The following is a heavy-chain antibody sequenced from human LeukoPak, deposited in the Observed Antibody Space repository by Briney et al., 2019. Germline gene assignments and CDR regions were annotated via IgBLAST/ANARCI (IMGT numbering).Heavy chain of an antibody. J-gene: IGHJ5*01. CDR1: GFTFSSCA. Sequence: GGSLRLSCAASGFTFSSCAMTWVRQAPGKGLEWVSTISGSGGVTYYAESGKGRFTISRDNSNNTLYLQMNSLRAEDTAVYYCARVRRQVGSRWFDSWGQGILVTVSS. CDR2: ISGSGGVT. CDR3: ARVRRQVGSRWFDS. D-gene: IGHD1-26*01. V-gene: IGHV3-23*01.